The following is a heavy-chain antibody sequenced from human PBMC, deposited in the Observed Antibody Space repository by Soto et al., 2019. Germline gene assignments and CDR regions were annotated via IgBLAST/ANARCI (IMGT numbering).Heavy chain of an antibody. CDR2: ISSTSDTV. J-gene: IGHJ4*02. V-gene: IGHV3-48*01. CDR1: GFTFSNYN. D-gene: IGHD3-10*01. Sequence: PGGSLRLSCAASGFTFSNYNMNWVRQAPGKGLEWLSYISSTSDTVYYADSVRGRFTISRDNADNSLYLQMTSLRAEDTAVYYCARRPFGALSVDNRYFDSWGQGPLVTVSS. CDR3: ARRPFGALSVDNRYFDS.